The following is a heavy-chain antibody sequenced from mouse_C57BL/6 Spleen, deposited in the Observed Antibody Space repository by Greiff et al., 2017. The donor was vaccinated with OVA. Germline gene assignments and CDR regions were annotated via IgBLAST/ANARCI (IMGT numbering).Heavy chain of an antibody. J-gene: IGHJ4*01. CDR3: ARGSLLGYAMDY. D-gene: IGHD2-10*01. Sequence: QVQLQQSGAELVRPGTSVKVSCKASGYAFTNYLIEWVKQRPGQGLEWIGVINPGSGGTNYNEKFKGKATLTADKSSSTAYMQLSSLTSEDSAVYFCARGSLLGYAMDYWGQGTSVTVSA. CDR2: INPGSGGT. V-gene: IGHV1-54*01. CDR1: GYAFTNYL.